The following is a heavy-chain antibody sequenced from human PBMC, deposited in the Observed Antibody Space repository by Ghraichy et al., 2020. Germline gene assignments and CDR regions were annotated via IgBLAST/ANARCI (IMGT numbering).Heavy chain of an antibody. CDR3: ARDRNHYFSGFENYYNAFDV. J-gene: IGHJ3*01. CDR1: GFTFSSYC. V-gene: IGHV3-30*03. CDR2: ILNDGSNK. D-gene: IGHD3-10*01. Sequence: GGSLRLSCAASGFTFSSYCIYWVRQAPGKGLEWVAVILNDGSNKYYADSVKGRFTISRDNSKNTLYLQMDSLSAEDTAVYYCARDRNHYFSGFENYYNAFDVWGKGTLVTV.